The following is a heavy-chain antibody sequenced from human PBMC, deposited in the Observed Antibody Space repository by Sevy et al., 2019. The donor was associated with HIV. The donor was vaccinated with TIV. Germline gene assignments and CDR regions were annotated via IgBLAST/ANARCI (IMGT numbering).Heavy chain of an antibody. CDR1: GGSISSSNW. D-gene: IGHD2-2*01. CDR2: IYHSGST. Sequence: SETLSLTCAVSGGSISSSNWWSWVRQPPGKGLEWIGEIYHSGSTNYNPSLKSRVTISVDKSKNQFSLKLSSVTAADTAVYYCARLYCSSTSCYEQNWFDPWGQGTLVTVSS. V-gene: IGHV4-4*02. J-gene: IGHJ5*02. CDR3: ARLYCSSTSCYEQNWFDP.